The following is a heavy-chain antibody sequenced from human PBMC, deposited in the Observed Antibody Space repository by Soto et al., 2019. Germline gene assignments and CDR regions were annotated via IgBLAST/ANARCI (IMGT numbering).Heavy chain of an antibody. CDR3: ARDGATFYYDTSGARWFDP. D-gene: IGHD3-22*01. V-gene: IGHV3-33*01. CDR2: ISFDGSNK. J-gene: IGHJ5*02. CDR1: GFTFSSYG. Sequence: PGGSLRLSCVASGFTFSSYGMHWVRQAPGKGLDWVAVISFDGSNKYYGESVKGRFTISRDNSQNTLYLEMNSLRADDTAVYYCARDGATFYYDTSGARWFDPWGQGTLVTVSS.